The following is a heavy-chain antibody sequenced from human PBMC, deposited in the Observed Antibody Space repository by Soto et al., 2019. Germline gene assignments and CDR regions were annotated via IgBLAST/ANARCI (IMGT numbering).Heavy chain of an antibody. Sequence: GGSLRLSGAASGFTFSSYGMHWVRQAPGKGLEWVAVISYDGSNKYYADSVKGRFTISRDNSKNTLYLQMNSLRAEDTAVYYCAKGVGATYLFDYWGQGTLVTVSS. V-gene: IGHV3-30*18. CDR2: ISYDGSNK. CDR1: GFTFSSYG. D-gene: IGHD1-26*01. CDR3: AKGVGATYLFDY. J-gene: IGHJ4*02.